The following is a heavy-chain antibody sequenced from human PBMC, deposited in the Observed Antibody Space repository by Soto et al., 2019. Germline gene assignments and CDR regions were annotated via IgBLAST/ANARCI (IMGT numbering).Heavy chain of an antibody. V-gene: IGHV5-51*01. CDR1: GYSFTSYW. J-gene: IGHJ1*01. CDR3: ARHPDPTVTTAEYFQH. Sequence: GESLKISCKGSGYSFTSYWIGWVRQMPGKGLEWMGIIYPGDSDTRYSPSFQGQVTISADKSISTAYLQWSSLKASDTAMYYCARHPDPTVTTAEYFQHWGQGTLVTVSS. CDR2: IYPGDSDT. D-gene: IGHD4-17*01.